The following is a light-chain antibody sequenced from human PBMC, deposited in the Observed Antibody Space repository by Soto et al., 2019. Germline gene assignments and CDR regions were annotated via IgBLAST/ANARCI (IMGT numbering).Light chain of an antibody. CDR1: QSVSSN. CDR2: GAS. CDR3: QQYNNWPRT. J-gene: IGKJ1*01. V-gene: IGKV3-15*01. Sequence: ESVLTQSPGTLSLSPGERATLSCRASQSVSSNYLAWCQQKPGQAPRLLIYGASTRATGIPARFSGSGSGTEFTLTISSLQSEDFAVYYCQQYNNWPRTFGQGTKVDI.